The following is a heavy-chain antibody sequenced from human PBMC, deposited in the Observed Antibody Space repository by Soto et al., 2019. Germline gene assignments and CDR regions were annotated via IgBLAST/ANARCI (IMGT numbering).Heavy chain of an antibody. V-gene: IGHV3-74*01. CDR3: LRDRTAASADY. CDR2: INSDGSST. J-gene: IGHJ4*02. D-gene: IGHD2-2*01. CDR1: GFTFSSYW. Sequence: GGSLTLSCAASGFTFSSYWMHWVRQAPGKGLVWVSRINSDGSSTIYADSVKGRFTISRDNAKNTLSLQMNSLRAEDTAVYYCLRDRTAASADYWGQGTLVTVSS.